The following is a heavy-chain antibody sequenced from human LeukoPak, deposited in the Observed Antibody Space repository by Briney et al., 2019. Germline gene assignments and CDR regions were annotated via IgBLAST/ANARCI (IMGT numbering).Heavy chain of an antibody. J-gene: IGHJ6*04. CDR3: ASSSTRIVVALLDV. D-gene: IGHD3-22*01. V-gene: IGHV4-38-2*01. CDR2: IYYSGST. CDR1: GYSISSGYY. Sequence: PSETLSLTCAVSGYSISSGYYWGWIRQPPGKGLEWIGSIYYSGSTYYNPSLKSRVTISVDTSKNQFSLKLSSVTAADTAVYYCASSSTRIVVALLDVWGKGTTVTVSS.